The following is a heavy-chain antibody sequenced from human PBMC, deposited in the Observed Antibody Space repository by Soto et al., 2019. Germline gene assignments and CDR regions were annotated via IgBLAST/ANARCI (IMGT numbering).Heavy chain of an antibody. CDR3: ARETVLGTDNWFDP. Sequence: QVQLQESGPGLVKPSETLSLTCTVSGGSFTTYYWNWIRQPAGKRLEWIGRLYTSGNTKYNPSLKSRLTMSLDTSKRQFSLKLSSVTAAHTAIYYCARETVLGTDNWFDPWGQGILVTVSS. V-gene: IGHV4-4*07. J-gene: IGHJ5*02. D-gene: IGHD6-19*01. CDR2: LYTSGNT. CDR1: GGSFTTYY.